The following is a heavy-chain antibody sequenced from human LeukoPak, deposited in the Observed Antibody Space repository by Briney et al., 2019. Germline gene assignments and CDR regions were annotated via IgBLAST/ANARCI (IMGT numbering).Heavy chain of an antibody. D-gene: IGHD6-6*01. V-gene: IGHV4-4*07. CDR1: GGSITSYY. CDR2: IHTSGST. J-gene: IGHJ4*02. CDR3: AREFSGTSIAARVFDS. Sequence: KTSETLSLTCTVFGGSITSYYWTYIRQPAGKGLEWIGRIHTSGSTNYNPSLKSRVTMSVDTSKNQFSLNLSSVTAADTAMYYCAREFSGTSIAARVFDSWGQGALVTVSS.